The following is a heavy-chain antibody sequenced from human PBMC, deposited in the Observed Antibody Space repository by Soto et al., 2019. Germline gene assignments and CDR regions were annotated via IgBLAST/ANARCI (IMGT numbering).Heavy chain of an antibody. CDR1: GFTFSSYS. V-gene: IGHV3-21*01. D-gene: IGHD6-13*01. J-gene: IGHJ4*02. Sequence: PGGSLRLSCAASGFTFSSYSMNWVRQAPGEGLEWVSSISSSSSYIYYADSVKGRFTISRDNAKNSLYLQMNSLRAEDTAVYYCATAAGTTPFFDYWGQGTLVTV. CDR2: ISSSSSYI. CDR3: ATAAGTTPFFDY.